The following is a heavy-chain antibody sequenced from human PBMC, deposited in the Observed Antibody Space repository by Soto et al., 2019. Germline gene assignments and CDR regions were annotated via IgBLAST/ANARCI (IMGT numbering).Heavy chain of an antibody. J-gene: IGHJ6*02. CDR3: ARGSVVVVPAASRSFYYGMDV. CDR2: INHRGST. V-gene: IGHV4-34*01. D-gene: IGHD2-2*01. Sequence: QVQLQQWGAGLLKPSETLSLTCAVYGGSFSGYYWSWIRQPPGKGLEWIGEINHRGSTNYNPYLKSRVTISVDTSKNQCSMKLSSVTAADTAVYYCARGSVVVVPAASRSFYYGMDVWGQGTTVTVSS. CDR1: GGSFSGYY.